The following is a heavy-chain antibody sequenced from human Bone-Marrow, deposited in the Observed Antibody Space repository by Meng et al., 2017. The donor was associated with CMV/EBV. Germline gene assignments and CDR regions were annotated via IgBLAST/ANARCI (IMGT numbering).Heavy chain of an antibody. Sequence: SETLSLTCTVSFGSISSTGYYWGWIHQAPGKGLEWIGNVYYTGGTHYNPSLKSRVTITIDTAKNQLSLTVRSVTAADTAVYYCARVEGRYYDSRGYFDFWGQGKPVTVSS. D-gene: IGHD3-22*01. CDR2: VYYTGGT. J-gene: IGHJ4*02. V-gene: IGHV4-39*07. CDR1: FGSISSTGYY. CDR3: ARVEGRYYDSRGYFDF.